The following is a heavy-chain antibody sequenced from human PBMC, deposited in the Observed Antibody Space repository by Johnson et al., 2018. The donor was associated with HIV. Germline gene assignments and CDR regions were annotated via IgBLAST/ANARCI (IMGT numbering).Heavy chain of an antibody. D-gene: IGHD6-19*01. CDR1: GFTVSSNY. CDR3: TSGKSWLAVDAFES. Sequence: VQLVESGGGLIQPGGSLRLSCAASGFTVSSNYMNWVRQAPGKGLEWVSVIYSGGSTYYADSVQGRFTISRDNSKNMLYLQMNSLKTEDTAVYYCTSGKSWLAVDAFESWCQGTMVTVSS. J-gene: IGHJ3*02. CDR2: IYSGGST. V-gene: IGHV3-53*01.